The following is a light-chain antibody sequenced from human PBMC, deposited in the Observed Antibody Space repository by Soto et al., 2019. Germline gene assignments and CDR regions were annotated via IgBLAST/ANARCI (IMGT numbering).Light chain of an antibody. Sequence: EIVLTQSPGTLSLSPGGRAALSCRASQSVRSSYLAWYQQRPGQAPRLLIPGASFRATGVPDRFSGSGSGTHFTLTISRLEPEDFAMYYCQPYGSPLTFGGATKVEIK. CDR2: GAS. J-gene: IGKJ4*01. CDR3: QPYGSPLT. CDR1: QSVRSSY. V-gene: IGKV3-20*01.